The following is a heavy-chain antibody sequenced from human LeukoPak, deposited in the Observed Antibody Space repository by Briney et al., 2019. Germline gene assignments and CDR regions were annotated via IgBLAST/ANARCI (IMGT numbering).Heavy chain of an antibody. CDR1: GFTFSSYA. CDR2: ISGSGGST. D-gene: IGHD3-22*01. V-gene: IGHV3-23*01. Sequence: GGSLRLSCAASGFTFSSYAMSWVRQAPGKGLEWDSAISGSGGSTYYADSVKGRFTISRDNSKNTLYLQMNSLRAEDTAVYYCASEDYDSSGYYSFFDYWGQGTLVTVSS. CDR3: ASEDYDSSGYYSFFDY. J-gene: IGHJ4*02.